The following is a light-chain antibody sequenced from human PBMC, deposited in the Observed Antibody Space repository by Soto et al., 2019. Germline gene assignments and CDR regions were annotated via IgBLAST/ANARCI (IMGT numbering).Light chain of an antibody. V-gene: IGLV2-8*01. J-gene: IGLJ1*01. CDR2: EVS. Sequence: QSALTQPRSASGSPGQSVTISCTGTSSDVGRYNYVSWYQQYPGKAPKLIIYEVSKRPSGVPDRSSVSKSGNTASLTVSGLQAEDEAAYHCSSYAASNKSDVFGTGTKVTVL. CDR3: SSYAASNKSDV. CDR1: SSDVGRYNY.